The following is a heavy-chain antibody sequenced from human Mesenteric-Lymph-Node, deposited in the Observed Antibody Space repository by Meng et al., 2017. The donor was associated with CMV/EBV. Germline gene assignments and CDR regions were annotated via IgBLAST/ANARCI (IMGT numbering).Heavy chain of an antibody. CDR3: ARVPAAGSDYGMDV. V-gene: IGHV1-8*01. CDR1: GYTFTSYD. J-gene: IGHJ6*02. Sequence: ASVKVSCKASGYTFTSYDINWVRQATGQGLEWMGWMNPNSGNTGYAQKFQGRVTMTRNTSTSTVYMELSSLRSEDTAVYYCARVPAAGSDYGMDVWGQGTTVTVSS. CDR2: MNPNSGNT. D-gene: IGHD6-13*01.